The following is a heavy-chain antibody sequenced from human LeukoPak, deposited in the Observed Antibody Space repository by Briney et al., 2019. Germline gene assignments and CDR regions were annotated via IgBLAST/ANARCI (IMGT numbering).Heavy chain of an antibody. Sequence: GGSLRLSCAASGFTFDDYAMHWVRQAPGKGLEWVSRINSDGSTTSYADSVKGRFTISRDNAKNTLYLQMNSLRAEDTAVYYCARRGAGTGATDYWGQGTLVTVSS. CDR2: INSDGSTT. CDR1: GFTFDDYA. V-gene: IGHV3-74*01. J-gene: IGHJ4*02. CDR3: ARRGAGTGATDY. D-gene: IGHD1-1*01.